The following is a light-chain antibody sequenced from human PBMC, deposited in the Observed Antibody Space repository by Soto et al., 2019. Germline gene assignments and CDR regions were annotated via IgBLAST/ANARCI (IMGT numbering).Light chain of an antibody. Sequence: QSVLTQPASVSGSPGQSITISCTGTSSDVGGYNLVSWYQQHPGKAPKLMIYEDSKRPSGLSNRFSGPKSGNTASLTISGLQAEDEADYYCCSYAGSSTFVFGTGTKVTVL. J-gene: IGLJ1*01. CDR1: SSDVGGYNL. V-gene: IGLV2-23*01. CDR3: CSYAGSSTFV. CDR2: EDS.